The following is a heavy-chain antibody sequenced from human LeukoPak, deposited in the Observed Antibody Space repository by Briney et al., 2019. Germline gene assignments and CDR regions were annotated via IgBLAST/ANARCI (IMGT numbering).Heavy chain of an antibody. CDR1: GYTFTSYY. CDR3: VLWLQLSGSYDY. CDR2: INPSGGST. D-gene: IGHD5-24*01. Sequence: EASVKVSCKASGYTFTSYYMHWVRQAPGQGLEWMGIINPSGGSTSYAQKFQGRVTMTRDTSTSTVYMELSSLRSEDTAVYYCVLWLQLSGSYDYWGQGTLVTVSS. J-gene: IGHJ4*02. V-gene: IGHV1-46*01.